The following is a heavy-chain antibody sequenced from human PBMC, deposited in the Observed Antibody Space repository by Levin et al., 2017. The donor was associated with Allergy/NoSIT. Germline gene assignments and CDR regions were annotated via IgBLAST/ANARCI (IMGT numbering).Heavy chain of an antibody. V-gene: IGHV4-30-2*01. CDR2: IYHSGST. CDR1: GGSISSGGYS. J-gene: IGHJ6*02. CDR3: ARDRYYYGMDV. Sequence: PSETLSLTCAVSGGSISSGGYSWSWIRQPPGKGLEWIGYIYHSGSTYYNPSLKSRVTISVDRSKNQFSLKLSSVTAADTAVYYCARDRYYYGMDVWGQGTTVTVSS.